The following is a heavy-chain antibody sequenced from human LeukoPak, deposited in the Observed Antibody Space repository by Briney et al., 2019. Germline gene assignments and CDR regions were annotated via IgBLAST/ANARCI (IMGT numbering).Heavy chain of an antibody. J-gene: IGHJ5*02. CDR2: IYYSGNT. Sequence: KASETLSLTCTVSGGSMSSSTYYWGWIRQPPGKGLEWIGSIYYSGNTYYNPSLKSRVAISVDTSKNQFSLKLSSVTAADTAVYYCARDLDYNGSGRPHGWFDPWGQGTLVTVSS. D-gene: IGHD3-10*01. V-gene: IGHV4-39*07. CDR1: GGSMSSSTYY. CDR3: ARDLDYNGSGRPHGWFDP.